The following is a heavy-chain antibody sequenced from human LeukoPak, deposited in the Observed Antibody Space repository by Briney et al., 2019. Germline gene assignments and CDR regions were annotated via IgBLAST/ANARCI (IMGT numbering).Heavy chain of an antibody. Sequence: GASVKVSCKASGGTFSSYAISWVRQAPGQGLEWMGGIIPIFGTANYAQKFQGRVTITADESTSTAYMELSSLRSKDTAAYYCARDRPRVVVTTGADAFDIWGQGTMVTVSS. D-gene: IGHD2-21*02. V-gene: IGHV1-69*13. CDR1: GGTFSSYA. J-gene: IGHJ3*02. CDR2: IIPIFGTA. CDR3: ARDRPRVVVTTGADAFDI.